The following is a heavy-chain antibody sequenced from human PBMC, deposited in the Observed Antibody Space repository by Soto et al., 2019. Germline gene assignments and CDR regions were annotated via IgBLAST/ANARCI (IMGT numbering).Heavy chain of an antibody. Sequence: ASVKVSCKASGYTFTSYGISWVRQAPGQGLEWMGWISAYNGNTNYAQKLQGRVTMTTDTSTSTAYMELRSLRSDDTAVYYRARSVGRDTFTGYYDGMDVWGQGTTVTVSS. V-gene: IGHV1-18*04. CDR1: GYTFTSYG. CDR2: ISAYNGNT. D-gene: IGHD3-9*01. J-gene: IGHJ6*02. CDR3: ARSVGRDTFTGYYDGMDV.